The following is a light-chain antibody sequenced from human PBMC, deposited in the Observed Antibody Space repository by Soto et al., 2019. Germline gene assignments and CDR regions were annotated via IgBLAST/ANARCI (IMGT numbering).Light chain of an antibody. CDR1: QSVSSS. V-gene: IGKV3-11*01. CDR3: QQRRSWPLT. Sequence: EIVLTQSPATLSLSPGERATLSCRASQSVSSSLAWYQQKPGQAPRFLIYDASNRATGIPARFSGSGSGTDFTLSISSLEPEDFAVYYCQQRRSWPLTFGGGTKVEIK. CDR2: DAS. J-gene: IGKJ4*01.